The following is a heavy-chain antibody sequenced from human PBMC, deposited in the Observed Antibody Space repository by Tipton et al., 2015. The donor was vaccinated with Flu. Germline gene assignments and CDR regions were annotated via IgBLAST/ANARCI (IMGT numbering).Heavy chain of an antibody. Sequence: TLSLTCTVSGGSISSYYWSWIRQPAGKGLEWIGRIYTSGSTNYNPSLKSRVTMSVDTSKNQFSLKLSSVTAADTAVYYCARGSPLWSSTTGSLFDPWGQGTLVTVSS. J-gene: IGHJ5*02. V-gene: IGHV4-4*07. D-gene: IGHD2-2*01. CDR2: IYTSGST. CDR3: ARGSPLWSSTTGSLFDP. CDR1: GGSISSYY.